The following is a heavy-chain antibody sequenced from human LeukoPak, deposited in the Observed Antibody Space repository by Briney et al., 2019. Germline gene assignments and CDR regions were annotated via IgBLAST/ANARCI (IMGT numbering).Heavy chain of an antibody. V-gene: IGHV4-4*07. CDR1: AGSISSYS. CDR3: ARGQTDSYYNYMDV. CDR2: IYSSGST. D-gene: IGHD1-14*01. J-gene: IGHJ6*03. Sequence: PSETLSLTCPVSAGSISSYSWSWIRQPAGKGLEWIGRIYSSGSTNYNPSLKSRVTMSIDTSKNQFSPNLRSVTAADTAVYYCARGQTDSYYNYMDVWGKGTTVTVSS.